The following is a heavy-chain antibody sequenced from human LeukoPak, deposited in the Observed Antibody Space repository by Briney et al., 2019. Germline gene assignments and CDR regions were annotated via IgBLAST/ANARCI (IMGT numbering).Heavy chain of an antibody. Sequence: GGSLRLSCAASGFTVSSNYMTGVRQAPGGGLEGVSVIYTSGSTYYADSVKGRFTISRGDSKTTIHLKMKSTRAEETAVYYCAKDLGRYRNNSSAYWGQGNLVTVSS. CDR3: AKDLGRYRNNSSAY. CDR1: GFTVSSNY. J-gene: IGHJ4*02. CDR2: IYTSGST. V-gene: IGHV3-53*01. D-gene: IGHD1-26*01.